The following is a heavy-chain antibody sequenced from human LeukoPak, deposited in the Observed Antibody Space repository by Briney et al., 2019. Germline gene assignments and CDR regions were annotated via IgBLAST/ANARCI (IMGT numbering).Heavy chain of an antibody. D-gene: IGHD1-26*01. CDR1: GYTFTGHH. CDR2: INPNSGGA. J-gene: IGHJ3*02. V-gene: IGHV1-2*06. Sequence: GASVKVSCKASGYTFTGHHMHWVRQAPGQGLEWMGRINPNSGGANYAQKFQGRVTMTRDTSISTAYMELSGLRSDDTAVYYCARDREVGSTDDAFDIWGQGTRVIVSS. CDR3: ARDREVGSTDDAFDI.